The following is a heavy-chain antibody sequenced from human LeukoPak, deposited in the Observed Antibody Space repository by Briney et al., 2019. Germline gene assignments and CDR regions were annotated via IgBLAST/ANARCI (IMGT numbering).Heavy chain of an antibody. CDR1: GYTFTTYY. D-gene: IGHD3-10*01. CDR2: INPSGGST. Sequence: ASVKVSCKASGYTFTTYYMNWVRQAPGQGLEWMGVINPSGGSTSYAQKFQGRVTMTRDTSTSMVYMELSSLRSDDTAVYYCARQYGSGIIGYFDYWGQGTLVTVSS. V-gene: IGHV1-46*01. J-gene: IGHJ4*02. CDR3: ARQYGSGIIGYFDY.